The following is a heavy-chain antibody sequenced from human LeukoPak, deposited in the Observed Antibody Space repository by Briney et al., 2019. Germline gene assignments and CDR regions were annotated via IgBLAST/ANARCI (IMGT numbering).Heavy chain of an antibody. CDR1: TDSFSSHY. D-gene: IGHD4-17*01. CDR3: ARDVVTVTKGFDI. Sequence: SETLSLTCAVSTDSFSSHYWTWVRQPPGKGLEWIGYISYIGSTNYNPSLKSRVTISIDTSKNQFSLKLSSVTAADTAVYYCARDVVTVTKGFDIWGQGTMVSVSS. V-gene: IGHV4-59*11. J-gene: IGHJ3*02. CDR2: ISYIGST.